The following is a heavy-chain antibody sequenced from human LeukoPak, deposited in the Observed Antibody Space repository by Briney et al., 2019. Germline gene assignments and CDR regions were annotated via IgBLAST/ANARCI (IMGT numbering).Heavy chain of an antibody. CDR2: IYNSGRT. Sequence: SETLSLTCTVSGVAISIYYWGCVRQPPGGGVGGGGYIYNSGRTTYNTPPTRRVTISVDTSKNQFSLKLSSVTAAETAVYYCARGLDGSRGLGNDWGQGTLVTVSS. CDR1: GVAISIYY. J-gene: IGHJ4*02. D-gene: IGHD7-27*01. CDR3: ARGLDGSRGLGND. V-gene: IGHV4-59*01.